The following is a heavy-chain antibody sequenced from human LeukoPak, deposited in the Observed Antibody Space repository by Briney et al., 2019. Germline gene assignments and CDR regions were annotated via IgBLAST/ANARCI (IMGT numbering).Heavy chain of an antibody. CDR1: GFTFSSYS. V-gene: IGHV3-48*01. D-gene: IGHD2-15*01. CDR3: ARDRVVVVAATYYFDY. Sequence: GGSLRLSCAASGFTFSSYSMNWVRQAPGKGLEWVSYISSSSSTIYYADSVKGRFTISRDNAKNSLYLQMNSLRAEDTAVYYCARDRVVVVAATYYFDYWGQGTLVTVSS. J-gene: IGHJ4*02. CDR2: ISSSSSTI.